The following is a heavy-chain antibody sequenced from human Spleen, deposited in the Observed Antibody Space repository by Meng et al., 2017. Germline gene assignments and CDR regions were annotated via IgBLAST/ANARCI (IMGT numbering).Heavy chain of an antibody. J-gene: IGHJ4*02. CDR3: ARGPTTMAHDFDY. CDR2: INHSGST. CDR1: GGSFSDYY. V-gene: IGHV4-34*01. Sequence: QVQPQQWGAGLLKSSETLSHTCVVSGGSFSDYYWSRIRQPPGKGLEWIGEINHSGSTNYNPSLESRATISVDTSQNNLSLKLSSVTAADSAVYYCARGPTTMAHDFDYWGQGTLVTVSS. D-gene: IGHD4-11*01.